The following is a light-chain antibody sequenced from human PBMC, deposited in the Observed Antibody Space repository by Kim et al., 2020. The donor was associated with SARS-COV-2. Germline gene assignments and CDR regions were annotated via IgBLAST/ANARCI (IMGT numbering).Light chain of an antibody. CDR1: QSISNY. CDR2: AAS. CDR3: QQSYNTPWT. J-gene: IGKJ1*01. Sequence: SPSLGDRVTITCRASQSISNYLNCDQQQPGKAPKLLIYAASSLQSGVPSRFSGSGSGTDFTLTIRSLQPDDVATYHCQQSYNTPWTFGQGTKLEI. V-gene: IGKV1-39*01.